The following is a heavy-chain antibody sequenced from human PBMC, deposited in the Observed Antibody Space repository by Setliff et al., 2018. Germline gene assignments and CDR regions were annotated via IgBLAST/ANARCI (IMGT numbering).Heavy chain of an antibody. J-gene: IGHJ4*02. CDR1: GVTVSAYD. CDR2: IYSGDRNT. Sequence: GSLRLSCAASGVTVSAYDMSWVRQAPGKGLEWVSTIYSGDRNTFYTDSVKGRFTIFRDGSKNTLFLHMTSLRAEDTAVYYCAKPQVELRWGFESWGQGTPVTVSS. D-gene: IGHD1-7*01. CDR3: AKPQVELRWGFES. V-gene: IGHV3-23*03.